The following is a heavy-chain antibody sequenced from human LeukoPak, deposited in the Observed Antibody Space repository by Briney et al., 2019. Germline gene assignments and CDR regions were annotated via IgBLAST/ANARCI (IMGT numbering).Heavy chain of an antibody. CDR2: ISSSGSTI. V-gene: IGHV3-48*03. CDR3: AREVGATVAYFDY. CDR1: GFTFSNYE. D-gene: IGHD1-26*01. J-gene: IGHJ4*02. Sequence: GGSLRLSCAAFGFTFSNYEVNWVRQAPGKGLEWISYISSSGSTIYYADSVKGRFTISRDNAKNSLYLQMNSLRAEDTAVYYCAREVGATVAYFDYWGQGTLVTVSS.